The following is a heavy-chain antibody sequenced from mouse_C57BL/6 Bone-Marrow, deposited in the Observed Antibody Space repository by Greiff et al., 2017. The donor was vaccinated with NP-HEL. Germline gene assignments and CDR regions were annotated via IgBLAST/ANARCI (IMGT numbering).Heavy chain of an antibody. CDR2: IWSDGST. V-gene: IGHV2-6-1*01. D-gene: IGHD2-1*01. Sequence: VKLMESGPGLVAPSQSLSITCTVSGFSLTSYGVHWVRQPPGKGLEWLVVIWSDGSTTYNSALKSRLSISKDNSKSQVFLKMNSLQTDDTAMYYCARHTIYGTYAMDYWGQGTSVTVSS. J-gene: IGHJ4*01. CDR3: ARHTIYGTYAMDY. CDR1: GFSLTSYG.